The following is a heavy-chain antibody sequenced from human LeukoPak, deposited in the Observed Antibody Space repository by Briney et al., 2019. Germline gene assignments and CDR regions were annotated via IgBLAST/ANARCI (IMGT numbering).Heavy chain of an antibody. D-gene: IGHD3-3*01. J-gene: IGHJ4*02. CDR2: ISSSSSYI. CDR3: ARDESRNLEWFTD. V-gene: IGHV3-21*01. Sequence: GGSLRLSCAASGFTFSSYSMNWVRQAPGKGLEWVSSISSSSSYIYYADSVKGRFTISRDNAKNSLYLQMNSLRAEDTAVYYCARDESRNLEWFTDWGQGTLVTVSS. CDR1: GFTFSSYS.